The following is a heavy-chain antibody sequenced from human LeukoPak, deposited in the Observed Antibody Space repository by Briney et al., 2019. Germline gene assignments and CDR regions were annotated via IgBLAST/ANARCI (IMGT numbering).Heavy chain of an antibody. J-gene: IGHJ5*02. CDR1: GYTFTGYY. CDR2: INPNSGGT. Sequence: ASVKVSCKASGYTFTGYYMHWVRQAPGQGLEWMGRINPNSGGTNYAQKFQGRVTMTRDTSISTAYMELSRLRSDDTAVYYCARDPRAPGLRFLEWLSPNWFDPWGQGTLVTVSS. V-gene: IGHV1-2*06. CDR3: ARDPRAPGLRFLEWLSPNWFDP. D-gene: IGHD3-3*01.